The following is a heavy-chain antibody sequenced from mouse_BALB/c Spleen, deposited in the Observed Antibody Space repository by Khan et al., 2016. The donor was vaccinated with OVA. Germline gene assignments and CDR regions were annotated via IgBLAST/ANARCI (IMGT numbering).Heavy chain of an antibody. CDR3: ARVGAAYYRNDGGAMEY. V-gene: IGHV9-4*02. D-gene: IGHD2-14*01. Sequence: QIQLVQSGPELKKPGETVRISCKASGYTFTTAGIQWVQKMPGKGLKWIGWINTHSGVPKYAEDFKGRFAFSLEISVNTAYLQITNLKNEDTDTDFWARVGAAYYRNDGGAMEYWGQGTSVTVSS. CDR1: GYTFTTAG. CDR2: INTHSGVP. J-gene: IGHJ4*01.